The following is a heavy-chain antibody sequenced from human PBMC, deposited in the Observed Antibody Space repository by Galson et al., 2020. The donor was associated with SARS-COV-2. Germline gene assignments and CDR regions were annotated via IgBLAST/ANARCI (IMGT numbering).Heavy chain of an antibody. V-gene: IGHV3-48*03. CDR1: VFTFSSYA. J-gene: IGHJ6*02. CDR2: ISSSGSTI. CDR3: ASTVAIAAAGYGMDV. Sequence: GGSLRLTCAASVFTFSSYAMNWIRQAPGKGLEWVSYISSSGSTIYYADSVKGRFTISRDNAKNSLYLQMNSLRAEDTAVYYCASTVAIAAAGYGMDVWGQWTMVTVSS. D-gene: IGHD6-13*01.